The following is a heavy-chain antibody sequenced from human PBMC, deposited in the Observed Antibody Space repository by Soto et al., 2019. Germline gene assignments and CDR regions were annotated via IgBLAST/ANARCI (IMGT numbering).Heavy chain of an antibody. CDR3: ARGGYYFYYGMDV. CDR1: GGSISSGGYY. Sequence: PSETLSLTCSVSGGSISSGGYYWSWIRQHPGKGLEWIGYIYYSGSTYFNPSLKGRITLSMDTSKNQFSLKLNSVTAADTAVYYCARGGYYFYYGMDVCGQGTSVIVSS. CDR2: IYYSGST. J-gene: IGHJ6*02. V-gene: IGHV4-31*03.